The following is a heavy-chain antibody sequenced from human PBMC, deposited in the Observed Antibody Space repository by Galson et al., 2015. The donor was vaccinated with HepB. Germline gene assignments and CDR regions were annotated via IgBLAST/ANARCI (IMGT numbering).Heavy chain of an antibody. CDR2: IYSGGST. D-gene: IGHD3-22*01. CDR3: ARHPRDSNGHYTMFGD. CDR1: GFIVSSNY. J-gene: IGHJ4*02. Sequence: SLRLSCAPSGFIVSSNYMSWLRQAPGKGLEWVSNIYSGGSTSYTDSVKGRFTISRDNSKNTLYLQMNSLREEDTAVYYCARHPRDSNGHYTMFGDWGQGTLVTVSS. V-gene: IGHV3-53*01.